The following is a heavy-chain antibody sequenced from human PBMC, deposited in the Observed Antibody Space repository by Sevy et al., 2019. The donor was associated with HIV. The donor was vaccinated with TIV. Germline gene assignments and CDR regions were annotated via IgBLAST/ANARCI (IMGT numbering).Heavy chain of an antibody. D-gene: IGHD6-13*01. CDR3: ARESRQLVVLYYFDY. V-gene: IGHV3-30-3*01. J-gene: IGHJ4*02. CDR1: GFTFSSYA. CDR2: ISYDGSNK. Sequence: GGSLRLSCTASGFTFSSYAMHWVRQAPGKGLEWVAVISYDGSNKYYADSVKGRFTISRDNSKNTLYLQMNSLRAEDTAVYYCARESRQLVVLYYFDYWGQGTLVTVSS.